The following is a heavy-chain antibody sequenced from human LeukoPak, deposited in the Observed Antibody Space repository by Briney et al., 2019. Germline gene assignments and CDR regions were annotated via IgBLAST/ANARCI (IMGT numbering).Heavy chain of an antibody. CDR3: ARDRYRVGFDP. CDR1: GGSISSFY. D-gene: IGHD3-16*02. CDR2: IYYSGST. V-gene: IGHV4-59*01. Sequence: SETLSLTCTVSGGSISSFYWSWIRQPPGKGLEWIGYIYYSGSTNYNPSLRSRVTISVDTPKNQFSLKLSSVTAADTAVYYCARDRYRVGFDPWGQGTLVTVSS. J-gene: IGHJ5*02.